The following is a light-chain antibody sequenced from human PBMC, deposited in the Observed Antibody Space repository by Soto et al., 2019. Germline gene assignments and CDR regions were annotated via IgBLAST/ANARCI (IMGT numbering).Light chain of an antibody. J-gene: IGKJ1*01. CDR3: HQYSNYPQT. V-gene: IGKV1-5*03. CDR2: EAS. CDR1: ASINRW. Sequence: DIHMTQSPSTLSASVGDRVTITCRASASINRWLAWYQQKPGKAPKFLIYEASDLQSGVPSRFSGSGSGTEFTLTISSLQPDDFATYYCHQYSNYPQTFGQGTKVEIK.